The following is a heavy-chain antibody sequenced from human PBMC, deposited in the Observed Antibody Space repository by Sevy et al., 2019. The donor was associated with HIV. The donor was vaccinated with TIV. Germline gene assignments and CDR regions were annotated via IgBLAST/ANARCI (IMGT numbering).Heavy chain of an antibody. J-gene: IGHJ4*02. CDR1: GFTFSNYA. D-gene: IGHD3-22*01. CDR2: ISGGGGSCDKT. CDR3: ARKYDSSGYFDY. V-gene: IGHV3-23*01. Sequence: GGSLRLSCAASGFTFSNYAMNWVRQAPGKGLEWVSGISGGGGSCDKTNYADSVKARFTISRDDSKNSLYLQLNGLRAEDTAIYYCARKYDSSGYFDYWGQGTRVTVS.